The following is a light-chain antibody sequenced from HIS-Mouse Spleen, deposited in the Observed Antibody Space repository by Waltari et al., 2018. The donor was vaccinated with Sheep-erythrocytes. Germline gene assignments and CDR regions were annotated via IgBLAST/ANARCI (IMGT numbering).Light chain of an antibody. CDR3: CSYAGSYNHV. Sequence: QSAMTQPRSVSGSPGQSNTIPCTGTGIDVGGDNYVPWYQQHPGKAPKLMIYDVSKRPSGVPDRFSGSKSGNTASLTISGLQAEDEADYYCCSYAGSYNHVFATGTKVTVL. V-gene: IGLV2-11*01. CDR2: DVS. J-gene: IGLJ1*01. CDR1: GIDVGGDNY.